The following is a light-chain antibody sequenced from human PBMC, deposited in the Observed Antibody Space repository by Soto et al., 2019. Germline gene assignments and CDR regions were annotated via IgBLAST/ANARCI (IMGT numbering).Light chain of an antibody. CDR1: SSDVGTYNY. CDR2: DVS. CDR3: CSYAGSYTLL. V-gene: IGLV2-11*01. Sequence: QSVLTQPRSVSGSPGQSVTISCTGTSSDVGTYNYVSWFQQYPGKAPKVMISDVSKRPSGVPDRFSGSKSGNTASLTISGPQAEDEGEYYRCSYAGSYTLLFGGGAKVTVL. J-gene: IGLJ2*01.